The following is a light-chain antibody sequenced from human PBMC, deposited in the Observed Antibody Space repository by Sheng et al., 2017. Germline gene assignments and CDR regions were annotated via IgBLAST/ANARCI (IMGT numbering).Light chain of an antibody. CDR2: RNN. CDR3: AAWDDSLSGLV. Sequence: QSVLPQPPSVSGTPGQRVIVSCSGSRSNIESNYVYWYQQLPGTAPKVLIYRNNQRPSGVPDRFSGSKSGTSASLAISGLRSEDEADYYCAAWDDSLSGLVFGTGTKVTVL. CDR1: RSNIESNY. V-gene: IGLV1-47*01. J-gene: IGLJ1*01.